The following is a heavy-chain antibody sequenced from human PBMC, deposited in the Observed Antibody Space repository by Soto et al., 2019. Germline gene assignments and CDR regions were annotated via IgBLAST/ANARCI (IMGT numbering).Heavy chain of an antibody. D-gene: IGHD6-13*01. V-gene: IGHV3-11*06. CDR2: ISSSSSYT. CDR1: GFTFSDYY. CDR3: ARGWGSSRNTGYYYYYGMDV. J-gene: IGHJ6*02. Sequence: QVQLVESGGGLVKPGGSLRLSCAASGFTFSDYYMSWIRQAPGKGLEWVSYISSSSSYTNYADSVKGRFTISRDNAKNSLYLQMNSLRAEDTAVYYCARGWGSSRNTGYYYYYGMDVWGQGTTVTVSS.